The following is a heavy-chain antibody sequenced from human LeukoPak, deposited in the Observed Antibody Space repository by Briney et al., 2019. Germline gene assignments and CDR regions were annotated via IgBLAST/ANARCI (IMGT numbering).Heavy chain of an antibody. J-gene: IGHJ4*02. CDR3: AREPTYTNSWYTTCDY. CDR1: RFTFSNYN. V-gene: IGHV3-48*01. CDR2: ITGGSSTV. Sequence: GGSLRLSCAASRFTFSNYNMHWVRQAPGKGLEWISYITGGSSTVYYADSVKGRFTISRDNAKSSLYLQMSSLRAEDTAVYYCAREPTYTNSWYTTCDYWGQGTLVTVSS. D-gene: IGHD6-19*01.